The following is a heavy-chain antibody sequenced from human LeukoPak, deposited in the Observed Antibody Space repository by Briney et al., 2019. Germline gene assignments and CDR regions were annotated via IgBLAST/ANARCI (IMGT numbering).Heavy chain of an antibody. D-gene: IGHD6-13*01. CDR1: GYTFTSNY. CDR3: ARDDVAAAGSFDP. V-gene: IGHV1-46*01. Sequence: ASVKVSCRAFGYTFTSNYMHWVRQAPGQGPEWMGVISPSGGSTTYAQKFQGRVTLTRDMSTSTDYLELSSLRSEDTAVYYCARDDVAAAGSFDPWGQGTLVTVSS. CDR2: ISPSGGST. J-gene: IGHJ5*02.